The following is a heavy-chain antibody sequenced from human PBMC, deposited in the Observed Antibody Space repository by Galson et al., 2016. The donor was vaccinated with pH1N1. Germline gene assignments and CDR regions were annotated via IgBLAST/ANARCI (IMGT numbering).Heavy chain of an antibody. CDR1: GFTLSSYA. Sequence: SLRLSCAASGFTLSSYAMSWVRQAPGKGLEWVSAIICSGGSTDHADSVKGRFTISRDNSKNTLYLQMSSLRTEDTAVYYCAKGNPVAGSPESELDHWGQGTMVTVSS. D-gene: IGHD6-19*01. CDR3: AKGNPVAGSPESELDH. V-gene: IGHV3-23*01. CDR2: IICSGGST. J-gene: IGHJ4*01.